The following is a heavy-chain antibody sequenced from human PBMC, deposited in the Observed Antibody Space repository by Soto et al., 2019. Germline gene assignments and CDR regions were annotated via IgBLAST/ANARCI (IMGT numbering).Heavy chain of an antibody. Sequence: GESLKISCKGSGYNFSNHWIAWVRQMPGKGLEWMGIMWPGDSDIRYSPSFQGQVTISADKSISTAYLQWSSLKAADTAMYYCASHLEPNYDTRGGMDVWGQGTTVTVSS. D-gene: IGHD1-7*01. J-gene: IGHJ6*02. CDR2: MWPGDSDI. CDR3: ASHLEPNYDTRGGMDV. V-gene: IGHV5-51*01. CDR1: GYNFSNHW.